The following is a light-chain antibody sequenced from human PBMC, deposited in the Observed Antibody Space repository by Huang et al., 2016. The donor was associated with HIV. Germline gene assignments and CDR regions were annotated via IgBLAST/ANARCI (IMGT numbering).Light chain of an antibody. CDR3: QQYVSSPWT. V-gene: IGKV3-20*01. Sequence: ELVLAQSPGTLSLSPGERATLSCRASQSVSSNYLAWYQQKPGRAPRLLISGASNRATGVPDRFSGSWSGTDFTLTISGLEPEDFAVYYCQQYVSSPWTFGQGTKVEIK. CDR1: QSVSSNY. J-gene: IGKJ1*01. CDR2: GAS.